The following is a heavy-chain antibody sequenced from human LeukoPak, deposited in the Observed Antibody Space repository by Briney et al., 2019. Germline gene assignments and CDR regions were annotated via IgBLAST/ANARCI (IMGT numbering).Heavy chain of an antibody. Sequence: KPSETLSLTCAVYGGSFSGYYWSWIRQPPGKGLEWIGEINHSGSTNYNPSLKSRVTISVDTSKNQFSLKLSSVTAADTAVYYCARDRLGSPYYFDYWGQGTLVTVSS. CDR2: INHSGST. CDR1: GGSFSGYY. D-gene: IGHD6-6*01. CDR3: ARDRLGSPYYFDY. J-gene: IGHJ4*02. V-gene: IGHV4-34*01.